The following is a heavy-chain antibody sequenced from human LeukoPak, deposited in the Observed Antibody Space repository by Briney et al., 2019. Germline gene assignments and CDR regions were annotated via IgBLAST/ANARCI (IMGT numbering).Heavy chain of an antibody. Sequence: PSETLSLTCAVYGGSFSGYYWSWIRQPPGKGLEWIGEINHSGSTNYNPSLKSRVTISVDRSKNQFSLRLTSVTAADTAVYYCARVRWDSSSSEDYWGQGTLVTMSS. J-gene: IGHJ4*02. CDR1: GGSFSGYY. CDR2: INHSGST. V-gene: IGHV4-34*01. D-gene: IGHD6-6*01. CDR3: ARVRWDSSSSEDY.